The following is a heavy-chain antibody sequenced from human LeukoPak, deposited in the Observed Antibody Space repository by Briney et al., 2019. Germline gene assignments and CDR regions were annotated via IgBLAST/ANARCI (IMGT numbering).Heavy chain of an antibody. J-gene: IGHJ4*02. CDR1: GGSISSYY. Sequence: SETLSLTCTVSGGSISSYYWGWIRQPPGKGLEWIGYIYYSGSTNYNPSLKSRVTISVDTSKNQFSLKLSSVTAADTAVYYRARVAGGLSPFDYWGRGTLVTVSS. V-gene: IGHV4-59*01. D-gene: IGHD3-16*02. CDR3: ARVAGGLSPFDY. CDR2: IYYSGST.